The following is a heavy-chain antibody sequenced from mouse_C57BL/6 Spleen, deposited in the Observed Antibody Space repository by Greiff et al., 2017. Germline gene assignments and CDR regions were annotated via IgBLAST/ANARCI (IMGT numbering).Heavy chain of an antibody. Sequence: EVQLQQSGAELVRPGASVKLSCTASGFNINDDYMHWVKQRPEQGLEWIGWIDPENGDTEYASKFQGKATITADTSSNTAYLQLSSLTSEDTAVYYCTKDSSVLAGAMDYWGQGTSVTVAS. CDR3: TKDSSVLAGAMDY. D-gene: IGHD3-2*02. J-gene: IGHJ4*01. V-gene: IGHV14-4*01. CDR1: GFNINDDY. CDR2: IDPENGDT.